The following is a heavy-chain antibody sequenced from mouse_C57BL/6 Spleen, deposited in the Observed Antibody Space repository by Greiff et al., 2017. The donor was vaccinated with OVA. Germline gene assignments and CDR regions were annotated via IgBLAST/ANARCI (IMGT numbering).Heavy chain of an antibody. J-gene: IGHJ4*01. D-gene: IGHD3-3*01. CDR1: GFTFSSYA. V-gene: IGHV5-4*03. CDR3: ARGGDSSYAMDY. Sequence: EVKLQESGGGLVKPGGSLKLSCAASGFTFSSYAMSWVRQTPEKRLEWVATISDGGSYTYYPDNVKGRFTISRDNAKNNLYLQMSQLKAEDTAMDYCARGGDSSYAMDYWGQGTSVTVSS. CDR2: ISDGGSYT.